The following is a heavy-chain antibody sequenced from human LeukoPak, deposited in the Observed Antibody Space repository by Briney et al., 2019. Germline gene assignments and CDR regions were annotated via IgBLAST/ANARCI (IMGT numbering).Heavy chain of an antibody. Sequence: PSQTLSLTCTVSGGSISSGSYYWSWIRQPAGKGLEWIGRIYTSGSTNYNPSLKSRVTISVDTSKTQFSLKLSSVTAADTAVYYCAVSYSGSLAYYYYYMDVWGKGTTVTVSS. CDR2: IYTSGST. CDR1: GGSISSGSYY. V-gene: IGHV4-61*02. CDR3: AVSYSGSLAYYYYYMDV. J-gene: IGHJ6*03. D-gene: IGHD1-26*01.